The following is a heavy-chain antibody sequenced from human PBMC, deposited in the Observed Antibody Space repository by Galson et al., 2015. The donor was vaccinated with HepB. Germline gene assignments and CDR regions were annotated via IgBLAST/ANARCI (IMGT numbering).Heavy chain of an antibody. D-gene: IGHD3-22*01. CDR1: GGTFSSYA. J-gene: IGHJ3*02. CDR3: ARGVLDYYDSSESAFDI. CDR2: IIPIFGTA. Sequence: SVKVSCKASGGTFSSYAISWVRQAPGQGLEWMGGIIPIFGTANYAQKFQGRVTITADESTSTAYMELSSLRSEDTAVYYCARGVLDYYDSSESAFDIWGQGTMVTVSS. V-gene: IGHV1-69*13.